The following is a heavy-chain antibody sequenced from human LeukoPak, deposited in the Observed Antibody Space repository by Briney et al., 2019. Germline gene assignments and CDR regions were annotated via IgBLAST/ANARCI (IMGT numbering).Heavy chain of an antibody. V-gene: IGHV3-23*01. CDR2: ISGSGGST. J-gene: IGHJ4*02. CDR3: AKAQGDYKDY. Sequence: GGSLRLSCASSGCTFISYAMSWLRQAPGKGLDGVSAISGSGGSTYYADSVKGRFTISRDNSKNKLYLQMNSLRAEDTAVCYCAKAQGDYKDYWGQGTLVTVSS. D-gene: IGHD4-17*01. CDR1: GCTFISYA.